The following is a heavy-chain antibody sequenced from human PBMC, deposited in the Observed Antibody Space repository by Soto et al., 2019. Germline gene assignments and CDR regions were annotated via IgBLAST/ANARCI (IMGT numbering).Heavy chain of an antibody. CDR2: INSDGSST. CDR3: ARDPRIGYELYYYYYYMDV. D-gene: IGHD5-12*01. CDR1: GFTFSSYW. Sequence: GGSLRLSCAASGFTFSSYWMHWVRQAPGKGLVWVSRINSDGSSTSYADSVKGRFTISRDNAKNTLYLQMNSLRAEDTAVYYCARDPRIGYELYYYYYYMDVWGKGTTVTVSS. J-gene: IGHJ6*03. V-gene: IGHV3-74*01.